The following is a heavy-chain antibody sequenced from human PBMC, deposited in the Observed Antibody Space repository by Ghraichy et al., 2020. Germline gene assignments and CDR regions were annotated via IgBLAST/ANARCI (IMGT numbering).Heavy chain of an antibody. CDR3: ARPVDVLKLDCFDI. CDR1: GFTFNRYA. J-gene: IGHJ3*02. Sequence: GESLNISCAASGFTFNRYAMHWVRQAPGKGLEWVAVISFDGKNKYYADSVKGRFTFSRDNSKNTLYLQMNSLRVEDTAVYYCARPVDVLKLDCFDIWGQGTLVTVSS. V-gene: IGHV3-30*04. D-gene: IGHD4-23*01. CDR2: ISFDGKNK.